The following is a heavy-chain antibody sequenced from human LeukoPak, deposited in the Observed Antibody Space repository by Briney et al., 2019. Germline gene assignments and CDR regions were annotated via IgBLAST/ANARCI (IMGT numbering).Heavy chain of an antibody. V-gene: IGHV1-8*01. J-gene: IGHJ5*02. CDR1: GLHFTRYG. Sequence: ASVEGSFKASGLHFTRYGIKWGRPGTGEGVGGMGWMNPNSGNTGYAQKFQGRVTMTRTTSISTAYMELSSLRSEDTAVYYCARGRSLRGSGVSWFDPWGQGTLVTVSS. CDR2: MNPNSGNT. CDR3: ARGRSLRGSGVSWFDP. D-gene: IGHD2-15*01.